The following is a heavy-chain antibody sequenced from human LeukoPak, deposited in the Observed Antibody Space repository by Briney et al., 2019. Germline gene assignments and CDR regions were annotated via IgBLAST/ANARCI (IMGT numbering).Heavy chain of an antibody. CDR2: ISGSGGST. CDR3: AKDMVRGVTPTIICDD. D-gene: IGHD3-10*01. CDR1: GFTFSSYA. J-gene: IGHJ4*02. Sequence: PGGSLRLSCAASGFTFSSYAMSWVRQAPGKGLEWVSAISGSGGSTYYADSVKGRFTISRDNSKNTLYLQMNSLRAEDTAVYYCAKDMVRGVTPTIICDDWGQGTLVTVSS. V-gene: IGHV3-23*01.